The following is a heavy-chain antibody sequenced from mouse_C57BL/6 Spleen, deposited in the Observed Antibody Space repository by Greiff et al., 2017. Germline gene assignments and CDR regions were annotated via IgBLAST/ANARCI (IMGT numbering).Heavy chain of an antibody. Sequence: EVKLVESGGGLVKPGGSLKLSCAASGFTFSSYAMSWVRQTPGKRLEWVATISDGGSYTYYPDNVKGRFTISRDNAKNNLYLQMSHLKSEDTAMYYCARIPSSLGGREAMDYWGQGTSVTVSS. J-gene: IGHJ4*01. V-gene: IGHV5-4*03. CDR1: GFTFSSYA. CDR3: ARIPSSLGGREAMDY. CDR2: ISDGGSYT. D-gene: IGHD1-1*01.